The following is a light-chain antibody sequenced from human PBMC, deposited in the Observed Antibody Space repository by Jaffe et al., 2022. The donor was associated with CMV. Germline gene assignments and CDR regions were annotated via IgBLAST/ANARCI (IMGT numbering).Light chain of an antibody. CDR3: QSYDSSSQV. CDR2: SYS. Sequence: QSVLTQPPSVSGAPGQRVTISCTGSSSNIGAGYDVHWYQQLPGTAPKLLIYSYSDRPSGVPDRFSGSKSGTSASLAITGLQAEDEADYYCQSYDSSSQVFGTGTKVTVL. V-gene: IGLV1-40*01. J-gene: IGLJ1*01. CDR1: SSNIGAGYD.